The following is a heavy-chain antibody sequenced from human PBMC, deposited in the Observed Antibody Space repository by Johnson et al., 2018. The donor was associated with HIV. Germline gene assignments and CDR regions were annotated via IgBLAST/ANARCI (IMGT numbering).Heavy chain of an antibody. V-gene: IGHV3-30*14. Sequence: QMQLVESGGGVVQPGRSLRLSCAASGFTFSSYAMHWVRQAPGKGLEWVAFISHDGNKKYYADFLKGRFTISRENSKNTLYLQMNSLRAEDTAVYYCARDGGGRDAFDIWGQGTMVTVSS. CDR1: GFTFSSYA. J-gene: IGHJ3*02. CDR2: ISHDGNKK. D-gene: IGHD3-16*01. CDR3: ARDGGGRDAFDI.